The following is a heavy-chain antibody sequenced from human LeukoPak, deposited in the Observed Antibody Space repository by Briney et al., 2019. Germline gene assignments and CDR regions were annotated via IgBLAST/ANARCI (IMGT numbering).Heavy chain of an antibody. CDR3: ASSRKTAGYSSSWYPDAFDI. V-gene: IGHV3-21*01. CDR2: ISSSSSYI. Sequence: PGGSLRLSCAASGFTFSSYSMNWVRQAPGKGLEWVSSISSSSSYIYYADSVKGRFTISRDNAKNSLYLQMNSLRAEDTAVYYCASSRKTAGYSSSWYPDAFDIWGQGTMVTVSS. J-gene: IGHJ3*02. CDR1: GFTFSSYS. D-gene: IGHD6-13*01.